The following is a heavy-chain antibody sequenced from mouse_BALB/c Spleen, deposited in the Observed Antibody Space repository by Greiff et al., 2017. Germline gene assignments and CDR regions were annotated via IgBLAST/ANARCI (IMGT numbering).Heavy chain of an antibody. Sequence: EVQGVESGGGLVQPGGSRKLSCAASGFTFSSFGMHWVRQAPEKGLEWVAYISSGSSTIYYADTVKGRFTISRDNPKNNLYLQMSSLKSEDTAMYYCAREKYGNHGAMDYWGQGTSVTVSS. CDR2: ISSGSSTI. CDR1: GFTFSSFG. D-gene: IGHD2-10*02. CDR3: AREKYGNHGAMDY. J-gene: IGHJ4*01. V-gene: IGHV5-17*02.